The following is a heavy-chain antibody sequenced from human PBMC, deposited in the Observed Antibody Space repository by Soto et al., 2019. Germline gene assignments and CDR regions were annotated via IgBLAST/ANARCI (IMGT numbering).Heavy chain of an antibody. CDR2: ISYDGSNK. D-gene: IGHD6-13*01. CDR3: AKDRNGKRLIAAAGLLDY. Sequence: LRLSCAASGFTFSSYGMHWVRQAPGKGLEWVAVISYDGSNKYYADSVKGRFTISRDNSKNTLYLQMNSLRAEDTAVYYCAKDRNGKRLIAAAGLLDYWGQGTLVTVSS. V-gene: IGHV3-30*18. CDR1: GFTFSSYG. J-gene: IGHJ4*02.